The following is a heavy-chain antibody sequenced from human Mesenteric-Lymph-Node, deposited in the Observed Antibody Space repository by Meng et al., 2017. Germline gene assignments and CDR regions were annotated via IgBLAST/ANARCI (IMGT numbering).Heavy chain of an antibody. CDR3: ARAVNFVGYRSGLWLDS. V-gene: IGHV4-59*01. CDR1: GVSISSDD. D-gene: IGHD6-19*01. Sequence: SETLSLTCSVSGVSISSDDWSWIRQSPGKGLEWIGYVYYSGTADYSPSLRSRVGISVDTSKNQLSLRLLSVTPADTAVYYCARAVNFVGYRSGLWLDSWGQGILVTVSS. CDR2: VYYSGTA. J-gene: IGHJ4*02.